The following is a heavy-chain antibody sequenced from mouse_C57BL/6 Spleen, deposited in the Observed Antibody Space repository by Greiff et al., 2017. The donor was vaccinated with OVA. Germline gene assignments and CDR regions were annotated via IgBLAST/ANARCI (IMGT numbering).Heavy chain of an antibody. CDR1: GYAFSSSW. D-gene: IGHD2-1*01. CDR2: IYPGDGDT. V-gene: IGHV1-82*01. CDR3: ARSDGNYDYAMDY. Sequence: QVQLKESGPELVKPGASVKISCKASGYAFSSSWMNWVKQRPGKGLEWIGRIYPGDGDTNYNGKFKGKATLTADKSSSTAYMQLSSLTSEDSAVYFCARSDGNYDYAMDYWGQGTSVTVSS. J-gene: IGHJ4*01.